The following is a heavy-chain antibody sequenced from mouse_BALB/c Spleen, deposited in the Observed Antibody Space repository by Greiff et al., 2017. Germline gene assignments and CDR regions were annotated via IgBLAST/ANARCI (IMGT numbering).Heavy chain of an antibody. D-gene: IGHD2-10*02. J-gene: IGHJ3*01. V-gene: IGHV1-54*01. Sequence: QVQLKQSGAELVRPGTSVKVSCKASGYAFTNYLIEWVKQRPGQGLEWIGVINPGSGGTNYNEKFKGKATLTADKSSSTAYMQLSSLTSDDSAVYFCARILYGNSFAYWGQGTLVTVSA. CDR1: GYAFTNYL. CDR2: INPGSGGT. CDR3: ARILYGNSFAY.